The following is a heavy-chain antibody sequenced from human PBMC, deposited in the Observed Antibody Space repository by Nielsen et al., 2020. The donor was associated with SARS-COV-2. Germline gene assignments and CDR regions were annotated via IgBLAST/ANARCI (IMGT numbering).Heavy chain of an antibody. J-gene: IGHJ3*02. CDR1: GFTFSDYY. D-gene: IGHD3-16*02. CDR2: ISSSGSTI. CDR3: ARDGGNYDYVWGSYRRHDAFDI. V-gene: IGHV3-11*01. Sequence: GESLKISCAASGFTFSDYYMSWIRQAPGKGLEWVSYISSSGSTIYYADSVKGRFTISRDSAKNSLYLQMNSLRAEDTAVYYCARDGGNYDYVWGSYRRHDAFDIWGQGTMVTVSS.